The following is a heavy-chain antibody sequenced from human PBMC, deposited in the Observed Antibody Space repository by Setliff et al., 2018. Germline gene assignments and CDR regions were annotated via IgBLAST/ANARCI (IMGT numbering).Heavy chain of an antibody. J-gene: IGHJ4*02. CDR2: ILDDGGNK. Sequence: PGGSLRLSCAASGFTFSTYRMHWVRKAPGKGLEWVAVILDDGGNKYHADSVKGRFTISRDNSKNTLYLQMNSLRPEDTAVYYCARTCSGSGCYAGLESWGQGTPVTVSS. CDR1: GFTFSTYR. V-gene: IGHV3-30*03. D-gene: IGHD2-15*01. CDR3: ARTCSGSGCYAGLES.